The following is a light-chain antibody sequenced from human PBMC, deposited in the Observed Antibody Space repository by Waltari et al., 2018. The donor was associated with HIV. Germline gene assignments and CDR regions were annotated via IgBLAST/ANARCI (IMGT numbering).Light chain of an antibody. CDR3: SSYAGSNIVT. V-gene: IGLV2-8*01. CDR1: SSDVGGDHY. J-gene: IGLJ2*01. Sequence: QSALTQPPSASGSPGQSVTISCTGTSSDVGGDHYVSWYQQHTGKAPKLMIYEVTKRPSGVPDRFSGSKSGNTASLTVSGLQAEDEADYYCSSYAGSNIVTFGGGTKLTVL. CDR2: EVT.